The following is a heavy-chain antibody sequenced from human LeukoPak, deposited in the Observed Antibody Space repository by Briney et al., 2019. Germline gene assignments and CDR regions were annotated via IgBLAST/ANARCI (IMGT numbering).Heavy chain of an antibody. CDR1: GYTFTSYG. V-gene: IGHV1-18*01. Sequence: ASVKVSCKASGYTFTSYGISWVRRAPGRGLEWGGGISAYNGKKNYAQKFQGRVTMTIDKSTSTAYMELRSLRSDDTAVYYCARGITMIGGWFDPWGQGTLVTVSS. CDR2: ISAYNGKK. D-gene: IGHD3-22*01. J-gene: IGHJ5*02. CDR3: ARGITMIGGWFDP.